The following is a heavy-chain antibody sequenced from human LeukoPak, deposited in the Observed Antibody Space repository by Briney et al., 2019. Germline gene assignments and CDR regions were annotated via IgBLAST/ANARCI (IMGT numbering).Heavy chain of an antibody. CDR3: ARDRGDFMIVFTFSFDY. CDR1: GYTFTGYY. Sequence: ASVKVSCKASGYTFTGYYMHWVRQAPGQGLEWMGWINPNSGGTNYAQKFQGRVTMTRDTSISTAYMELSRLRSDDTAVYYCARDRGDFMIVFTFSFDYWGQGTLVTVSS. V-gene: IGHV1-2*02. CDR2: INPNSGGT. J-gene: IGHJ4*02. D-gene: IGHD3-22*01.